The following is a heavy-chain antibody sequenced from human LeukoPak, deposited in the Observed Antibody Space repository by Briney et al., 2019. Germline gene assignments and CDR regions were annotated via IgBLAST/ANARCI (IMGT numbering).Heavy chain of an antibody. J-gene: IGHJ3*02. CDR2: IYTGGST. V-gene: IGHV4-61*02. Sequence: SETLSLTCTVSGDSITSGSYYWTWIRQPAGKGLEWIGRIYTGGSTNYKSSLESRVTISIDTSQNQLSLILNSVTAADTAVYYCAREYSASEIWGQGTMVTVSS. CDR3: AREYSASEI. CDR1: GDSITSGSYY. D-gene: IGHD1-1*01.